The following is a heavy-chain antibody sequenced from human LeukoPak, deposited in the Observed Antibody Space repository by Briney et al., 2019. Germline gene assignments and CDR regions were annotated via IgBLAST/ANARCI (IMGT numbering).Heavy chain of an antibody. Sequence: SETLSLTCAVYGGSFSGYYWSWIRQPPGKGLEWIGEINHSGSTNYNPSLKSRVTISVDTSKNQFSLKLSSVTAADTAVYYCAGEIAAAGNRSFDYWGQGTTVTVSS. D-gene: IGHD6-13*01. V-gene: IGHV4-34*01. CDR2: INHSGST. CDR1: GGSFSGYY. J-gene: IGHJ4*03. CDR3: AGEIAAAGNRSFDY.